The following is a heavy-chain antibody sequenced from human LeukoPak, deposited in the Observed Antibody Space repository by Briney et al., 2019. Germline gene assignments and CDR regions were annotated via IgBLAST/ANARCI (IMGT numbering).Heavy chain of an antibody. CDR3: AKCYLWFGEPQPHGMDV. CDR1: GFTFSSYA. V-gene: IGHV3-23*01. D-gene: IGHD3-10*01. Sequence: QPGGSLRLSCAASGFTFSSYAMSWVRQAPGKGLEWVSAISGSGGSTYHADSVKGRFTISRDNSKNTLYLQMNSLRAEDTAVYYCAKCYLWFGEPQPHGMDVWGQGTTVTVSS. J-gene: IGHJ6*02. CDR2: ISGSGGST.